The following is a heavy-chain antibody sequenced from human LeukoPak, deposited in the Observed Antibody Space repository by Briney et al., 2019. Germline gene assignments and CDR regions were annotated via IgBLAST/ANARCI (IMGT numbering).Heavy chain of an antibody. J-gene: IGHJ6*03. CDR3: ARAPPGLYYYYYYMDV. CDR2: IYCSGST. V-gene: IGHV4-39*07. CDR1: GGSISSSSYY. Sequence: SETLSLTCTVSGGSISSSSYYWGWLRQPPGKGLGWIGSIYCSGSTYYTPSLKSRVTISVETSKNQLSLKLSSVTAADTAVYYCARAPPGLYYYYYYMDVWGKGTTVTVSS. D-gene: IGHD1-14*01.